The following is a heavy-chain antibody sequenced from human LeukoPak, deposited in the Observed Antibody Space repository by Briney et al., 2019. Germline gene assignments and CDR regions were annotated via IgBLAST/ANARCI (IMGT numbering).Heavy chain of an antibody. D-gene: IGHD2-2*01. Sequence: SETLSLTCTVSGGSISGYYWSWIRQHPGKGLEWIGYIYYSGGTYYNPSLKSRVTISVDTSKNQFSLKLSSVTAADTAVYYCARTSRWFDPWGQGTLVTVSS. CDR1: GGSISGYY. V-gene: IGHV4-31*03. CDR3: ARTSRWFDP. CDR2: IYYSGGT. J-gene: IGHJ5*02.